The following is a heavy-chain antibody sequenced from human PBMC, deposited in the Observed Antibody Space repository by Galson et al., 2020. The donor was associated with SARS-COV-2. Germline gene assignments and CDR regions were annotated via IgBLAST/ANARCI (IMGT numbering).Heavy chain of an antibody. J-gene: IGHJ5*02. CDR1: GGTFSSYA. CDR2: IIPIFGTA. V-gene: IGHV1-69*01. D-gene: IGHD2-15*01. Sequence: KISCKASGGTFSSYAISWVRQAPGQGLEWMGGIIPIFGTANYAQKFQGRVTITADESTSTAYMELSSLRSEDTAVYYCARGGYCSGGSCYPLTYNWFDPWGQGTLVTVTS. CDR3: ARGGYCSGGSCYPLTYNWFDP.